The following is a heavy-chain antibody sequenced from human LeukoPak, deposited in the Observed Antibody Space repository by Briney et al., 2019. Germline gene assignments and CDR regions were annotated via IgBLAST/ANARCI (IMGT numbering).Heavy chain of an antibody. CDR3: ASYSGYAQ. V-gene: IGHV1-8*03. D-gene: IGHD5-12*01. Sequence: ASVKVSCKASGYTFSSYDVNWVRQATGQGLEWMGWMNPNSGNTGYAQRFQGRVTISRNTSITTAYMELSGLTSEDTAVYYCASYSGYAQWGQGTLVTVSS. CDR1: GYTFSSYD. J-gene: IGHJ4*02. CDR2: MNPNSGNT.